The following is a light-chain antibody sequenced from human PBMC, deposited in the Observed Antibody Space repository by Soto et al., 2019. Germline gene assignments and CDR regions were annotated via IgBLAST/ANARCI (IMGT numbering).Light chain of an antibody. J-gene: IGKJ2*01. CDR1: QTVLYTSNNRNY. Sequence: DIVMTQSPNSLAVSLGERPTINCRSSQTVLYTSNNRNYLAWYQQKSGRPPKLLFSWASTRESGVPDRFSASGSGTDFTLTISSLQAEDVAVYYCHQYYYTRDTFGQGTKVEIK. V-gene: IGKV4-1*01. CDR3: HQYYYTRDT. CDR2: WAS.